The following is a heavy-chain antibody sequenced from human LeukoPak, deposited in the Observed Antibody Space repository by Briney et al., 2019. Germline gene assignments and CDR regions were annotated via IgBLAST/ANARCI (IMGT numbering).Heavy chain of an antibody. CDR3: ARHRYNFYYDSSGNFDY. J-gene: IGHJ4*02. CDR1: GGSFSGYY. D-gene: IGHD3-22*01. Sequence: SETLSLTCAVYGGSFSGYYWSWIRQPPGKGLEWIGEINHSGSTNYNPSLKSRVTISVDTSKNQFSLRLSSVTAADTAVYYCARHRYNFYYDSSGNFDYWGQGTLVTVSS. V-gene: IGHV4-34*01. CDR2: INHSGST.